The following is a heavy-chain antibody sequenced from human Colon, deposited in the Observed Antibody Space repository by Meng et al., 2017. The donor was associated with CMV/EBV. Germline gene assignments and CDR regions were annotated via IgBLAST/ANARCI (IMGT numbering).Heavy chain of an antibody. J-gene: IGHJ4*02. D-gene: IGHD4-17*01. CDR2: ISTSGGRT. V-gene: IGHV3-23*01. CDR1: GFTFSTYG. CDR3: ARHGFGDYSYFFDH. Sequence: GESLKISCAASGFTFSTYGMTWVRQAPGKGLEWVSTISTSGGRTYDAHSVKGPFTVSRDNTKSTLFLQMDSLRAEDTAIFYCARHGFGDYSYFFDHWGQGILVTVSS.